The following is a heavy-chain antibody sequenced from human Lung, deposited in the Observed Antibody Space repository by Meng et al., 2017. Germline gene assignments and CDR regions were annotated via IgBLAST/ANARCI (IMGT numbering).Heavy chain of an antibody. D-gene: IGHD4-11*01. Sequence: QGRLQQWGAGLLKPSETLSLPCVVSGGSFSDYYWSWIRQPPGKGLEWIGEINHSGSTNYNPSLENRATISVDTSQNNLSLKLSSVTAADSAVYYCARGPTTMAHDFDYWGQGTLVTVSS. CDR2: INHSGST. V-gene: IGHV4-34*01. CDR3: ARGPTTMAHDFDY. CDR1: GGSFSDYY. J-gene: IGHJ4*02.